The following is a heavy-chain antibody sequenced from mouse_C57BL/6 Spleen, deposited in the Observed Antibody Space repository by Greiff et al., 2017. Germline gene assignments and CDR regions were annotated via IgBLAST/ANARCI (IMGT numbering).Heavy chain of an antibody. D-gene: IGHD1-1*01. CDR3: ARRGITTVPAWFAY. CDR1: GFTFSSYA. CDR2: ISDGGSYT. Sequence: EVMLVESGGGLVKPGGSLKLSCAASGFTFSSYAMSWVRQTPEKRLEWVATISDGGSYTYYPDNVKGRFTISRDNAKNNLYLQMSHLKSEDTAMYYCARRGITTVPAWFAYWGQGTLVTVSA. V-gene: IGHV5-4*03. J-gene: IGHJ3*01.